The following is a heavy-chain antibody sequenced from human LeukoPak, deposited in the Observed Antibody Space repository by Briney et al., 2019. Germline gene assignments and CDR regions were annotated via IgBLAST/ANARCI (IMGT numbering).Heavy chain of an antibody. D-gene: IGHD4-23*01. Sequence: ASVKVSCKASGYTFTGYYIHWVRQAPGQGLEWMGWIHPNTGGTNSAQKFQGRVTMTMDTSISTAYMEQSSLTSDDTAVYYCARGLHYGGSYGDAFDYWGQGTMVTVSS. CDR1: GYTFTGYY. CDR2: IHPNTGGT. CDR3: ARGLHYGGSYGDAFDY. J-gene: IGHJ3*01. V-gene: IGHV1-2*02.